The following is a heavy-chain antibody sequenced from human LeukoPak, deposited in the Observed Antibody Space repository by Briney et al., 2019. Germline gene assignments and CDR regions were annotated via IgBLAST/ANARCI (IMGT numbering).Heavy chain of an antibody. CDR1: GGSISSYY. Sequence: SETLSLTCCVSGGSISSYYWSWIRQPAGKGLEWNGRIYTSGSTNSNHSLKSRVTMSVDTSKNQFSLKLSSVTAADTAVYYCARSRGYCSSTSCCAEDYFDYWGQGTLVTVSS. CDR2: IYTSGST. V-gene: IGHV4-4*07. D-gene: IGHD2-2*01. J-gene: IGHJ4*02. CDR3: ARSRGYCSSTSCCAEDYFDY.